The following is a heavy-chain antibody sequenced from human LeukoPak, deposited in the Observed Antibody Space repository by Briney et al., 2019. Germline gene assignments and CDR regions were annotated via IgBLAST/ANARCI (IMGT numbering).Heavy chain of an antibody. D-gene: IGHD1-26*01. J-gene: IGHJ4*02. Sequence: ASVKVSCKASGYTFTGYYIHCVRQAPGQGLEGMGWINPNSGGTKYAQKFQGRVTMTRDTSRSTAYMELSRLTSDDMAVYYCERHPDSGNYYPFDYWGQGTLVTVSS. V-gene: IGHV1-2*02. CDR2: INPNSGGT. CDR3: ERHPDSGNYYPFDY. CDR1: GYTFTGYY.